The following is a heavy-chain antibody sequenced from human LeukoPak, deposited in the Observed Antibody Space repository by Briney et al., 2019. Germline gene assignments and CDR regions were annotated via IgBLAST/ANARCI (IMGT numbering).Heavy chain of an antibody. CDR2: IYPGDSDS. CDR1: GYRFSTHW. V-gene: IGHV5-51*01. Sequence: GGSLKISCQGSGYRFSTHWIAWVRQMPGKGLEWMGVIYPGDSDSRYSPSFQGQVTFSADKSINTAYLQWTSLKASDTAIYYCARVGGGDHQYVFDHWGQGTLVIVPS. J-gene: IGHJ4*02. D-gene: IGHD2-21*02. CDR3: ARVGGGDHQYVFDH.